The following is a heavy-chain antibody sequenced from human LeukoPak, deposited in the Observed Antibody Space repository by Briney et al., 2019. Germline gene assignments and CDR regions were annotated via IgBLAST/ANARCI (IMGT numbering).Heavy chain of an antibody. CDR3: AKPAERTEPYYFDY. Sequence: GGSLRLSCAASGFTFSNAWMSWVRQAPGKGLEWVGRIKSKTDGGTTDYAAPVKGRFTISRDDSKNTLYLQMNSLRAEDTAVYYCAKPAERTEPYYFDYWGQGTLVTVSS. CDR1: GFTFSNAW. CDR2: IKSKTDGGTT. D-gene: IGHD1-1*01. V-gene: IGHV3-15*01. J-gene: IGHJ4*02.